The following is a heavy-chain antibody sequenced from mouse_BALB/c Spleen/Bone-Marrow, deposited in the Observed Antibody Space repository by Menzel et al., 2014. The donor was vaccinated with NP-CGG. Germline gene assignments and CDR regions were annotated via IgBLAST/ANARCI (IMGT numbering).Heavy chain of an antibody. CDR1: GFTFSDYY. V-gene: IGHV5-4*02. CDR3: ARDSYYYGSSYWYFDV. D-gene: IGHD1-1*01. CDR2: ISDGGSYT. Sequence: EVMLVESGGGLVKPGGSLKLSCAASGFTFSDYYMYWVRQTPEKRLEWVATISDGGSYTYYPDSVKGRFTISRDNAKNNLYLQMTSLKSEDTATYYCARDSYYYGSSYWYFDVWGAGTTVTVSS. J-gene: IGHJ1*01.